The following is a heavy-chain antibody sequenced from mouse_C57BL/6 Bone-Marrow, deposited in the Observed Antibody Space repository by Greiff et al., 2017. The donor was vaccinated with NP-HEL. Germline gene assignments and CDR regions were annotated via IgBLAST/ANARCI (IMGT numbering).Heavy chain of an antibody. D-gene: IGHD2-5*01. J-gene: IGHJ1*03. CDR1: GYSITSDY. Sequence: EVQGVESGPGLAKPSQTLSLTCSVTGYSITSDYWNWIRKFPGNKLEYMGYISYSGSTYYNPSLKSRISITRDTSKNQYYLQLNSVTTEDTATYYCARYKGYSNWYFDVWGTGTTVTVSS. V-gene: IGHV3-8*01. CDR3: ARYKGYSNWYFDV. CDR2: ISYSGST.